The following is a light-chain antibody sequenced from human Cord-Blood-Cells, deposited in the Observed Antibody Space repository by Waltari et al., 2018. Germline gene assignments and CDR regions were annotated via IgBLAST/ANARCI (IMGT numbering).Light chain of an antibody. J-gene: IGKJ3*01. CDR3: QQSYSTPFT. CDR2: AAS. Sequence: QITQSPSSPSASVGDRVTITCRASQSISSYLNWYQQKPGKAPKLLIYAASSLQSGVPSRFSGSGSGTDFTLTISSLQPEDFATYYCQQSYSTPFTFGPGTKVDIK. CDR1: QSISSY. V-gene: IGKV1-39*01.